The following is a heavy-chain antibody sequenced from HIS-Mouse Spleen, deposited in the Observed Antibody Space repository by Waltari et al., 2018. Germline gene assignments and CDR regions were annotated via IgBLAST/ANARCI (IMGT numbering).Heavy chain of an antibody. CDR3: ARIAEGYSSGWYAFDY. J-gene: IGHJ4*02. CDR1: GFTFSSYA. V-gene: IGHV3-23*01. CDR2: ISGSGGST. D-gene: IGHD6-19*01. Sequence: EVQLLESGGGLVQPGGSLRLSCAASGFTFSSYAMSWVRQAPGKVLEGVSAISGSGGSTYYADSVKGRFTISKDTSKNQVVLTMTNMDPVDTATYYCARIAEGYSSGWYAFDYWGQGTLVTVSS.